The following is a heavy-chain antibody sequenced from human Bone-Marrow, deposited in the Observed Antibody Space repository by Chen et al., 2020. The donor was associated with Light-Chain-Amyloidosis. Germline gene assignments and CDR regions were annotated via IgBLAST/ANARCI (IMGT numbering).Heavy chain of an antibody. V-gene: IGHV3-30*03. Sequence: QVQLVESGGGVVQPGGSLRLSCTASGFTFNNYGMHWVRQAPGKGLEWGAGISYEGSRRNYADSVKGRFTVSRDSWKSALYLQMESLRPEDTAVYYCARAYCSGDSCPNSLGYWGQGTLVTVSS. CDR3: ARAYCSGDSCPNSLGY. CDR1: GFTFNNYG. J-gene: IGHJ4*02. D-gene: IGHD2-15*01. CDR2: ISYEGSRR.